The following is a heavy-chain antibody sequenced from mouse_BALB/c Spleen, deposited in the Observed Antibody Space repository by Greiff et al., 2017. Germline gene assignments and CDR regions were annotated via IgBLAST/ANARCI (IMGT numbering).Heavy chain of an antibody. J-gene: IGHJ4*01. Sequence: VQVVESGPGLVQPSQSLSITCTVSGFSLTSYGVHWVRQSPGKGLEWLGVIWSGGSTDYNAAFISRLSISKDNSKSQVFFKMNSLQANDTAIYYCARKDMITTNAMDYWGQGTSVTVSS. CDR1: GFSLTSYG. D-gene: IGHD2-4*01. CDR2: IWSGGST. V-gene: IGHV2-2*02. CDR3: ARKDMITTNAMDY.